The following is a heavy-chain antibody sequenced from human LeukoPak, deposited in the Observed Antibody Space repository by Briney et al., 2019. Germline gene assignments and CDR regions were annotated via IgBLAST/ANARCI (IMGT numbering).Heavy chain of an antibody. CDR1: GLTFNTYG. D-gene: IGHD3-10*01. Sequence: PGRSLRLSCAASGLTFNTYGMHWIRQAPGKGLEWVAVISYDGSNKYYADSVKGRFTISRDNSKNTLYLQMNSLRAEDTAVYYCASIRGVIDYWGQGTLVTVSS. CDR3: ASIRGVIDY. V-gene: IGHV3-30*03. J-gene: IGHJ4*02. CDR2: ISYDGSNK.